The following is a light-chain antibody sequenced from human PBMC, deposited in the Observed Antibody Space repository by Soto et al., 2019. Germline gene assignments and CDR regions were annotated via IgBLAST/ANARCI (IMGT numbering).Light chain of an antibody. Sequence: EIVMTQSPATLSVSPGERATLSCRASQSVSSNLAWYQQKPGQAPRLLIYGASTRATGIPARFSVSGSGTEFTLTISSLQSEDFAVYYCQQYNNWPTWTFGQGTXV. J-gene: IGKJ1*01. CDR3: QQYNNWPTWT. V-gene: IGKV3-15*01. CDR2: GAS. CDR1: QSVSSN.